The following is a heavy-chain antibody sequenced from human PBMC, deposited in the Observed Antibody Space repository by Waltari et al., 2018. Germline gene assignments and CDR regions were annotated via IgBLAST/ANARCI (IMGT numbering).Heavy chain of an antibody. D-gene: IGHD3-16*01. V-gene: IGHV4-39*01. CDR3: ARPCCVGGGALLSLDL. Sequence: QLQLQESGPGLVKPSETLSLTCTVSGGSISSTSYYWGWIRQPPGKGLEWIGIFYYGGKTYYNPSLQSRITISVDTSKNQFSLKLNSVTAADTAVYYCARPCCVGGGALLSLDLWGQGTLVTVSS. J-gene: IGHJ5*02. CDR2: FYYGGKT. CDR1: GGSISSTSYY.